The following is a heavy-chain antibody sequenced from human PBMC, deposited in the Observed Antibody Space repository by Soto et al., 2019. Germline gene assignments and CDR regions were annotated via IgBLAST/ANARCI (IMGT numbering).Heavy chain of an antibody. CDR2: ISGSGGST. D-gene: IGHD6-13*01. CDR1: GFTFSSYA. V-gene: IGHV3-23*01. Sequence: EVQLLESGGGLVQPGGSLRLSCAASGFTFSSYAMSWVRQAPGKGLEWVSAISGSGGSTYYADSVTGRFTISRDNTKNTLYLQMNSLRAEDTAVYYCAKRSIAAAGPIYYYYGMDVWGQGPTVTVSS. CDR3: AKRSIAAAGPIYYYYGMDV. J-gene: IGHJ6*02.